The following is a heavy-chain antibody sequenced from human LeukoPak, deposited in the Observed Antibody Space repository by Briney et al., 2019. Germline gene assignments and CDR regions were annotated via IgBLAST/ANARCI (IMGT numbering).Heavy chain of an antibody. V-gene: IGHV4-34*01. CDR2: INHSGST. J-gene: IGHJ6*02. CDR3: ARRGSGRAYYYGMDV. D-gene: IGHD3-10*01. Sequence: GSLRLSCVASGVTLSNYAMSWARQPPGKGLEWIGEINHSGSTNYNPSLKSRVTISVDTSKNQFSLKLSSVAAADTAVYYCARRGSGRAYYYGMDVWGQGTTVTVSS. CDR1: GVTLSNYA.